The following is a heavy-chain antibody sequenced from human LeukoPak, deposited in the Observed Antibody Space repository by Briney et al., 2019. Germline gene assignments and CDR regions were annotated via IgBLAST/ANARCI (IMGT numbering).Heavy chain of an antibody. D-gene: IGHD6-13*01. CDR3: AREGLASSWDRTQGALDY. CDR2: IIPIFGTA. J-gene: IGHJ4*02. Sequence: GASVKVSCKASGGTFSSYAISWLRQAPGQGLEWMGGIIPIFGTANYAQKFQGRVTITADESTSTAYMELSSLRSEDTAVYYCAREGLASSWDRTQGALDYWGQGTLVTVSS. V-gene: IGHV1-69*13. CDR1: GGTFSSYA.